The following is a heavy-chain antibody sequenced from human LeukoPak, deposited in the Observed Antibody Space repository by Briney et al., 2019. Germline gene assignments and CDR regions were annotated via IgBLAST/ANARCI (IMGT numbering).Heavy chain of an antibody. D-gene: IGHD6-13*01. J-gene: IGHJ3*02. CDR3: AGARMYSSSWYKAFDI. CDR1: GYTFTSYG. Sequence: ASVKVSCKASGYTFTSYGISWVRQATGQGLEWMGWMNPNSGNTGYAQKFQGRVTITRNTSISTAYMELSSLRSEDTAVYYCAGARMYSSSWYKAFDIWGQGTMVTVSS. V-gene: IGHV1-8*03. CDR2: MNPNSGNT.